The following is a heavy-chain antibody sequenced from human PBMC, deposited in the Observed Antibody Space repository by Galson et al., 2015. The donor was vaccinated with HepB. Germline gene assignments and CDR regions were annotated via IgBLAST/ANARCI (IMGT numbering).Heavy chain of an antibody. CDR3: VVGTAGYPGAFDI. CDR2: IKSKTDGGTT. J-gene: IGHJ3*02. V-gene: IGHV3-15*01. D-gene: IGHD3-9*01. Sequence: SLRLSCAASGFTFSNARMSWVRQAPGKGLEWVGRIKSKTDGGTTDYAAPVKGRFTISRDDSKNTLYLQMNSLKTEDTAVYYCVVGTAGYPGAFDIWGQGTMVTVSS. CDR1: GFTFSNAR.